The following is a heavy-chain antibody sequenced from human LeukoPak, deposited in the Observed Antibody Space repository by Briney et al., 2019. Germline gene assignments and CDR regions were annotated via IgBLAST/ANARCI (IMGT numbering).Heavy chain of an antibody. CDR2: IYYSGST. V-gene: IGHV4-39*01. CDR1: GGSISSSSYY. D-gene: IGHD3-10*01. CDR3: ALLWFGESNWFDP. J-gene: IGHJ5*02. Sequence: PSETLSLTCTVSGGSISSSSYYWGWIRQPPGKGLEWIGSIYYSGSTYYNPSLKSRVTISVDTSKSQFSLKLRSVTAADTAVYYCALLWFGESNWFDPWGQGTLVTGSS.